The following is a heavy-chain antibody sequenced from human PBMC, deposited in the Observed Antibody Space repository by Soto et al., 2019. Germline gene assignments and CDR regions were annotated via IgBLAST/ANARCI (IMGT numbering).Heavy chain of an antibody. J-gene: IGHJ6*02. CDR2: ISHDGSNK. CDR3: ARGDREDIAVVIGVRPGEYGVDV. CDR1: GFTFRSYA. D-gene: IGHD2-15*01. V-gene: IGHV3-30-3*01. Sequence: GRSLRLSCAASGFTFRSYAMHWVRQAPGKGLECVAVISHDGSNKFYRDYVKGRFTISRDNSKNTLYLQINSLRYEDTAVYYCARGDREDIAVVIGVRPGEYGVDVWGQGTTVTVSS.